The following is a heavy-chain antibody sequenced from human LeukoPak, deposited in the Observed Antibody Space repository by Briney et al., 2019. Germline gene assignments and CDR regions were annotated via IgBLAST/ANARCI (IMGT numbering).Heavy chain of an antibody. D-gene: IGHD3-10*01. CDR2: IYHSGST. J-gene: IGHJ4*02. V-gene: IGHV4-30-2*01. Sequence: SETLSLTCTVSGGSISSGGYYWSWIRQPPGKGLEWIGYIYHSGSTYYNPSLKSRVTISVDRSKNQFSLKLSSMTAADTAVYYCARVLLRKALDYWGQGTLVTVSS. CDR3: ARVLLRKALDY. CDR1: GGSISSGGYY.